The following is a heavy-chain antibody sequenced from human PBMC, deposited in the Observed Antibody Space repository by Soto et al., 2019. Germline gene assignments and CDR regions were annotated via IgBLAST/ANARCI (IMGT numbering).Heavy chain of an antibody. Sequence: GGSLRLSCAASGFTFSSYAMHWVRQAPGKGLEWVAVISYDGSNKYYADSVKGRFTISRDNSKNTLYLQMNSLRAEDTAVYYCARDSSGWLWSFDYWGQGTLVTVSS. CDR2: ISYDGSNK. V-gene: IGHV3-30-3*01. CDR1: GFTFSSYA. J-gene: IGHJ4*02. D-gene: IGHD6-19*01. CDR3: ARDSSGWLWSFDY.